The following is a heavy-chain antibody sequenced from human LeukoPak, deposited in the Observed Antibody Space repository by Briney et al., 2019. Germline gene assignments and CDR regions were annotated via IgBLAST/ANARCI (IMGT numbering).Heavy chain of an antibody. Sequence: GGSLRLSCAASGFTFSSYGMHWVRQAPGKGLEWVAVISYDGSNKYYADSVKGRFTISRDNSKNTLYLQMNSLRAEDTAVYYCAKDREYQLPSYYFDYWGQGTLVTVSS. CDR1: GFTFSSYG. CDR3: AKDREYQLPSYYFDY. J-gene: IGHJ4*02. D-gene: IGHD2-2*01. V-gene: IGHV3-30*18. CDR2: ISYDGSNK.